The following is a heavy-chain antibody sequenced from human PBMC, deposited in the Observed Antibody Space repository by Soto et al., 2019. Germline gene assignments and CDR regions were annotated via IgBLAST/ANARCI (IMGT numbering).Heavy chain of an antibody. J-gene: IGHJ5*02. D-gene: IGHD3-3*01. CDR3: ARLIHPVTIFGVVTAYNWFDP. CDR1: GGSISSYY. Sequence: QVQLQESGPGLVKPSETLSLTCTVSGGSISSYYWSWIRQPPGKGLEWIGYIYYSGSTNYNPSLKSRVTISVDTSKNQFSLKLSSVTAADTAVYYCARLIHPVTIFGVVTAYNWFDPWGQGTLVTVSS. CDR2: IYYSGST. V-gene: IGHV4-59*08.